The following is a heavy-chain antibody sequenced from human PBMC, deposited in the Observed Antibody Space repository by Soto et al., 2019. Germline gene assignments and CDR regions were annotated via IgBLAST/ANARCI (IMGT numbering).Heavy chain of an antibody. D-gene: IGHD6-13*01. CDR1: GGSISSYY. J-gene: IGHJ6*02. CDR3: AIDGGYSSSYLTGYYYGMDV. Sequence: PSETLSLTCTVSGGSISSYYWSWIRQPPGKGLEWIGYIYYSGSTSYNPSLKSRVTISVDTSKNQFSLKLSSVTAADTAVYYCAIDGGYSSSYLTGYYYGMDVCGQGTTVTVSS. CDR2: IYYSGST. V-gene: IGHV4-59*01.